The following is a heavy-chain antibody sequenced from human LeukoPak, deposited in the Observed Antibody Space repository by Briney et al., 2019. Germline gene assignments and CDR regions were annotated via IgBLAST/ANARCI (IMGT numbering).Heavy chain of an antibody. CDR2: ISFDGTDK. Sequence: GGSLRLSCAASGFTFSTYTIHWVRQAPGKGLEWVARISFDGTDKTYGDSVQGRFSLSRDNSKNTVYLQMNSLRPDDTAIYYCARDYMSGGTGFWDYWGQGTLVTVSS. CDR1: GFTFSTYT. V-gene: IGHV3-30-3*01. D-gene: IGHD3-3*01. CDR3: ARDYMSGGTGFWDY. J-gene: IGHJ4*02.